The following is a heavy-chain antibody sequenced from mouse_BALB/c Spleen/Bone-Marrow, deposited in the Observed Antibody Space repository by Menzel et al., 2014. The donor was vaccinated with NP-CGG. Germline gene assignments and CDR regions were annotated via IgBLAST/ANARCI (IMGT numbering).Heavy chain of an antibody. Sequence: VQLQQSGAELVKPGASVKLSCTASGFNIKDTYMYWVKQRPEQGLEWIGRIDPAIGNTKYDPKFQDKATITADTSSNTAYLQLSSLTSEDTAVYYCARYYYGSSLSAYWGQGTLVTVSA. D-gene: IGHD1-1*01. V-gene: IGHV14-3*02. CDR1: GFNIKDTY. J-gene: IGHJ3*01. CDR2: IDPAIGNT. CDR3: ARYYYGSSLSAY.